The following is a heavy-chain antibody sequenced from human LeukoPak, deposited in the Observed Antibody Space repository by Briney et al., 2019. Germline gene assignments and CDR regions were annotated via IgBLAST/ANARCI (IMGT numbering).Heavy chain of an antibody. V-gene: IGHV4-39*01. J-gene: IGHJ5*02. D-gene: IGHD3-9*01. CDR1: GGSISSSSYN. CDR2: IYYSGST. Sequence: PSETLSLTCTVSGGSISSSSYNWGWIRQPPGKGLEWIGSIYYSGSTYYNPSLKSRVTISVDTSKNQFSLKLSSVTAADTAVYYCARRHYDTLTGHRWFDPWGQGTLVTVSS. CDR3: ARRHYDTLTGHRWFDP.